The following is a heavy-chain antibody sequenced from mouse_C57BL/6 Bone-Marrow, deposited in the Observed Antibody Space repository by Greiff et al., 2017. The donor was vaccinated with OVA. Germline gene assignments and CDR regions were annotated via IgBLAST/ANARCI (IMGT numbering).Heavy chain of an antibody. D-gene: IGHD2-4*01. CDR3: ARHEENYDYDVGSY. J-gene: IGHJ3*01. Sequence: EVKLVESGGDLVKPGGSLKLSCAASGFTFSSYGMYWVRQTPDKRLEWVATISSGGSYTYYPDSVKGRFTISRDNAKNTLYLQMSSLKSEDTAMYYCARHEENYDYDVGSYWGQGTLVTVSA. CDR1: GFTFSSYG. V-gene: IGHV5-6*01. CDR2: ISSGGSYT.